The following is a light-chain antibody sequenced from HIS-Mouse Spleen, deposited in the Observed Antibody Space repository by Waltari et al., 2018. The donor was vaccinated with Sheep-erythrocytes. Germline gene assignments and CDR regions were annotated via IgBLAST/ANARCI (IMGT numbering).Light chain of an antibody. Sequence: QSVLTQPPSVSEAPRQRVTISCSGSSSNIGNNAVNWYQQHPGKAPKLMIYEVSKRPSGVPDRFSGSKSGNTASLTVSGLQAEDEADYYCSSYAGSNNWVFGGGTKLTVL. V-gene: IGLV2-8*01. J-gene: IGLJ3*02. CDR3: SSYAGSNNWV. CDR1: SSNIGNNA. CDR2: EVS.